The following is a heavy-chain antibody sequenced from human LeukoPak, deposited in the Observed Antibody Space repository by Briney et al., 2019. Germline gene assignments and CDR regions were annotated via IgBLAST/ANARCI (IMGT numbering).Heavy chain of an antibody. J-gene: IGHJ5*02. Sequence: GGSLRLSCAASGFTFSNYWMSWVRQAAGKGLEWVANIKQDESKRYYVGSVKGRFTISRDNAKNSLYLQMNSLRAEDTAVYYCAREASLYCSGNNCYWAFDLWGQGTLVTVSS. CDR1: GFTFSNYW. V-gene: IGHV3-7*01. CDR2: IKQDESKR. D-gene: IGHD2-2*01. CDR3: AREASLYCSGNNCYWAFDL.